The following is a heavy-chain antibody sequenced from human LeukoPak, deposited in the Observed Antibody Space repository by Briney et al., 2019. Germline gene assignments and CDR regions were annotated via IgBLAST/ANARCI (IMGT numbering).Heavy chain of an antibody. D-gene: IGHD1-26*01. CDR1: GGSISGYY. J-gene: IGHJ5*02. CDR2: IYHSGST. V-gene: IGHV4-59*01. CDR3: ARDRGAAGFDP. Sequence: PSETLSLTCTVSGGSISGYYWSWIRQPPGKGLEWIGYIYHSGSTDYNPSLKSRVTISVDTSKNQFSLRVRSVTAADTAVYYCARDRGAAGFDPWGQGTLVTVSS.